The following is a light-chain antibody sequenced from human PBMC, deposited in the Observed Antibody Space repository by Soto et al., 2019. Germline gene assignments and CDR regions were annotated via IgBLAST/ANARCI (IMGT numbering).Light chain of an antibody. Sequence: DIQMTQSPSSLSASVGDRVTITCRASQSISSYLNWYQQKPGKAPKLLIYAASSLQSGVPSRFSGSGSGTDFTLTISSLQPEDFATYYCQQSYITPNTSGQRRRLDIK. CDR1: QSISSY. V-gene: IGKV1-39*01. CDR3: QQSYITPNT. CDR2: AAS. J-gene: IGKJ5*01.